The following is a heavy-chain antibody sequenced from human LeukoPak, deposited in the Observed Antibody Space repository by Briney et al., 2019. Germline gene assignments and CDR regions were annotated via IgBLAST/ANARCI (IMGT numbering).Heavy chain of an antibody. CDR2: ISGSGDNT. CDR1: GFTFSTYA. J-gene: IGHJ3*02. V-gene: IGHV3-23*01. D-gene: IGHD3-22*01. CDR3: ARVMDYDSSGQPFDAFDI. Sequence: PGGSLRLSCAASGFTFSTYAMSWVRQAPGKGLEWVSGISGSGDNTNYADSVKGRFTISRDNAKNSLYLQMNSLRAEDTAVYYCARVMDYDSSGQPFDAFDIWGQGTMVTVSS.